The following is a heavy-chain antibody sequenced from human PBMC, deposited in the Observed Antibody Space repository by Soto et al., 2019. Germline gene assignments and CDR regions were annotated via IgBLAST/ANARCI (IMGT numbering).Heavy chain of an antibody. D-gene: IGHD6-19*01. Sequence: SETLSLTCTVSGGSISSYYWSWIRQPPGKGLEWIGYIYYSGSTNYNPSLKSRVTISVDTSKNQFSLKLSSVTAADTAVYYCARVTGSGHFDYWGQGTLVTVSS. V-gene: IGHV4-59*01. CDR3: ARVTGSGHFDY. CDR1: GGSISSYY. CDR2: IYYSGST. J-gene: IGHJ4*02.